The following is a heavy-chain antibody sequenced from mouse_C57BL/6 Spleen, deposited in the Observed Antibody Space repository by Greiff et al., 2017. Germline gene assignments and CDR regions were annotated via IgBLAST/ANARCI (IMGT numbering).Heavy chain of an antibody. CDR2: IDPENGDT. CDR3: TCYYYGSSGFAY. CDR1: GFNIKDDY. D-gene: IGHD1-1*01. J-gene: IGHJ3*01. Sequence: EVKLQESGAELVRPGASVKLSCTASGFNIKDDYMHWVKQRPEQGLEWIGWIDPENGDTEYASKFQGKATITADTSSNTAYLQLSSLTSEDTAVYYCTCYYYGSSGFAYWGQGTLVTVSA. V-gene: IGHV14-4*01.